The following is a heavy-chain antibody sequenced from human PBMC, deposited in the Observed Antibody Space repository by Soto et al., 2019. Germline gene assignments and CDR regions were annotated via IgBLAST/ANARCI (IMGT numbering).Heavy chain of an antibody. CDR2: IFYSGNT. Sequence: SETLSVTCTVSGGSINSYYWSWIRQSPGKGLEWIGYIFYSGNTNYNPSLNSRVTLSVDTSKDQLSLKVRSLTAADTAVYYCARIDWDTYYGSVFNWFDPWGQGTLVTVSS. V-gene: IGHV4-59*01. CDR1: GGSINSYY. D-gene: IGHD3-10*01. J-gene: IGHJ5*02. CDR3: ARIDWDTYYGSVFNWFDP.